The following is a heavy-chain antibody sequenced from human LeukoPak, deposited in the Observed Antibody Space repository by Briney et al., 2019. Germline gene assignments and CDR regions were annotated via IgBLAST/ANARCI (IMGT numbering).Heavy chain of an antibody. J-gene: IGHJ3*02. CDR2: IYYSGST. CDR1: GGSISRGGYY. Sequence: SETLSLTCTVSGGSISRGGYYWSWIRQHPGKGLEWIGYIYYSGSTYYNPSLKSRVTISVDTSKNQFSLKLSSVTAADTAVYYCARDSTMLTAFDIWGQGTMVTVSS. V-gene: IGHV4-31*03. CDR3: ARDSTMLTAFDI. D-gene: IGHD3-10*02.